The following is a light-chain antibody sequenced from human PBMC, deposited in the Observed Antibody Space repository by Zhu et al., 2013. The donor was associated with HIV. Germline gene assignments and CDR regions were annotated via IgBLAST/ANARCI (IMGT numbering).Light chain of an antibody. V-gene: IGKV3-20*01. CDR2: AAS. CDR3: QQYDRSPLT. CDR1: RDLKTN. Sequence: TQSPATLSVSLGDRVTLSCRAGRDLKTNLAWYQQKPDQPPRLLISAASNRATGFPDRFSGAATGSGTDFTLSISRLEPEDFAVYYCQQYDRSPLTFGGGTTVEIK. J-gene: IGKJ4*01.